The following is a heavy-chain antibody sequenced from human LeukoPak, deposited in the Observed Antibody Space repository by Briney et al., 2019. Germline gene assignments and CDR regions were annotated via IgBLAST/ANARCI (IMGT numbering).Heavy chain of an antibody. Sequence: SETLSLTCTVSGGSISSHYWSWIRQPPGKGLEWIGYIYYSGSTNYNPSLKSRVTISVDTSKNQFSLKLSSVTAADTAVYYCARDTPANWFDPWGQGTLVTVSS. CDR1: GGSISSHY. CDR3: ARDTPANWFDP. V-gene: IGHV4-59*11. J-gene: IGHJ5*02. CDR2: IYYSGST.